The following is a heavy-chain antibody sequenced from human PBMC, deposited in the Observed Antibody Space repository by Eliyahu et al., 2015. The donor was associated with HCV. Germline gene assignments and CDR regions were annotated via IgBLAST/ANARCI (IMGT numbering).Heavy chain of an antibody. V-gene: IGHV1-69-2*01. CDR3: ATDLGKGIAARPWIEPFDY. CDR1: GYTFTDYY. J-gene: IGHJ4*02. CDR2: VDPEDGET. D-gene: IGHD6-6*01. Sequence: EVQLVQSGAEVKKPGATVKISCKVSGYTFTDYYMHWVQQAPGKGLEWMGLVDPEDGETIYAEKFQGRVTITADTSTDTAYMELSSLRSEDTAVYYCATDLGKGIAARPWIEPFDYWGQGTLVTVSS.